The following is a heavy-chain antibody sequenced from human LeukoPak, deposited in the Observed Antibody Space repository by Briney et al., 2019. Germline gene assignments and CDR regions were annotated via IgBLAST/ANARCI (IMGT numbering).Heavy chain of an antibody. Sequence: SETLSLTCTVSGVSISSSSYYWGWIRQPPGKGLEWIGTLFYSGSTNYKLSLKSRVTMSVDTSKNQFSLKVSSVTAADTAVYYCARRGSSSFHFDYWGQGTLVTVSS. D-gene: IGHD6-6*01. J-gene: IGHJ4*02. CDR2: LFYSGST. V-gene: IGHV4-39*01. CDR1: GVSISSSSYY. CDR3: ARRGSSSFHFDY.